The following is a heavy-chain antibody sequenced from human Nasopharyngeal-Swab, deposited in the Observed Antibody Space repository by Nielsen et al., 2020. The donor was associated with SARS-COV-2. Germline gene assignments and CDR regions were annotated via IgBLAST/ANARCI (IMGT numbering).Heavy chain of an antibody. CDR1: GFNFRNFA. J-gene: IGHJ4*02. CDR2: IIENGADT. V-gene: IGHV3-23*01. Sequence: GESLKISCAASGFNFRNFAMSWVRQAPGKGLEWVSGIIENGADTYYADSVKGRSTIFRDNSKNTLHLQMNSLSAEDTAVYYCVRDYTVNYYGLSTDYYAPLDSWGQGTLVTVSS. D-gene: IGHD3-9*01. CDR3: VRDYTVNYYGLSTDYYAPLDS.